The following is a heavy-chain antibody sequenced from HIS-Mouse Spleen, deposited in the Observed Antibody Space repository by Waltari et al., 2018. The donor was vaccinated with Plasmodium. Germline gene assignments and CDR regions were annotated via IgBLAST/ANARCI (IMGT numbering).Heavy chain of an antibody. D-gene: IGHD5-18*01. V-gene: IGHV4-59*08. Sequence: QVQLQESGPGLVKPSETLSLPCTVSGASISSYYWSWFRQPPGKGLEWIGYIYYSGSTNYNPSRKSRVTISVDTSKNQFSLKLSSVTAADTAVYYCARLRYSYGYFDYWGQGTLVTVSS. CDR3: ARLRYSYGYFDY. CDR1: GASISSYY. J-gene: IGHJ4*02. CDR2: IYYSGST.